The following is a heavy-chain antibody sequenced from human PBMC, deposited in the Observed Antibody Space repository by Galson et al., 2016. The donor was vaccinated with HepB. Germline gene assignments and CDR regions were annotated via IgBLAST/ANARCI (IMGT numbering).Heavy chain of an antibody. CDR1: GFTFKNYA. CDR2: ISPDGSNA. V-gene: IGHV3-30-3*01. Sequence: SLRLSCAASGFTFKNYAMHWVRQAPGKGLECVADISPDGSNAYYVDSVKGRFTISRDNSKTTLFLQMNSLRTDDTAVYYCAGDGNGGGVWGRGTTVTVSS. D-gene: IGHD3-16*01. CDR3: AGDGNGGGV. J-gene: IGHJ6*04.